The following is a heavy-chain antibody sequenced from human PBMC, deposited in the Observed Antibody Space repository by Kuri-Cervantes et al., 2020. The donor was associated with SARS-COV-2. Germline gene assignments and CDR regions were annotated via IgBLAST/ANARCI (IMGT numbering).Heavy chain of an antibody. CDR1: GFTFISYA. CDR2: ISGSGAIT. D-gene: IGHD4-17*01. Sequence: GGSLRLSYAASGFTFISYAMTGVRQAPGKGLEWVSGISGSGAITYYADSVKGRFTISRDKSKNTLFLQMNSLRAEDTAVYYCATAYYDYADYVPYHWGQGTLVTVSS. V-gene: IGHV3-23*01. CDR3: ATAYYDYADYVPYH. J-gene: IGHJ5*02.